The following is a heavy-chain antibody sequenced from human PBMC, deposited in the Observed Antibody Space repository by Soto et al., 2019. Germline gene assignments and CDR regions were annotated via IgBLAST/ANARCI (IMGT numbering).Heavy chain of an antibody. Sequence: GGSLRLSCVASGFNFNSHALNWVRQAPGKGLEWVSSISGNSGYIFYADSLKGRFTTSRDNARNSVYLQMDSLRAEDTAVYYCAAEVTSDAFDFWGQGTVVTVSS. CDR2: ISGNSGYI. V-gene: IGHV3-21*06. J-gene: IGHJ3*01. D-gene: IGHD2-21*02. CDR1: GFNFNSHA. CDR3: AAEVTSDAFDF.